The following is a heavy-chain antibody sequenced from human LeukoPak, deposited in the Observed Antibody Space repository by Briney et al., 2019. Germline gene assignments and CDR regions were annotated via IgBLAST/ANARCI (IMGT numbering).Heavy chain of an antibody. J-gene: IGHJ4*02. V-gene: IGHV1-69-2*01. CDR3: ATDLDGDYFDY. D-gene: IGHD3/OR15-3a*01. CDR1: GYIFTAYF. Sequence: ATVKISCKVSGYIFTAYFIHWMQQAPGKGLEWLGLVDPDDGETQYADNFQGRVTITADTSTDTAYMELSSQTSDDTAVYYCATDLDGDYFDYWGQGTLVTVSS. CDR2: VDPDDGET.